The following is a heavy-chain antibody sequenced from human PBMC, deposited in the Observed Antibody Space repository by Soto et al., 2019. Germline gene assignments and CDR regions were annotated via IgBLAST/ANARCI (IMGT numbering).Heavy chain of an antibody. J-gene: IGHJ6*02. CDR2: IIPIFGTA. D-gene: IGHD3-3*01. Sequence: QVQLVQSGAEVKKPGSSVKVSCKASGGTFSSYAISWVRQAPGQGLEWMGGIIPIFGTANYAQKFQGRVTITADESTSTAYMELSSLRSEDTAVYYCASEDYDFWSGPGGGMDVWGQGTTVTVSS. CDR1: GGTFSSYA. V-gene: IGHV1-69*12. CDR3: ASEDYDFWSGPGGGMDV.